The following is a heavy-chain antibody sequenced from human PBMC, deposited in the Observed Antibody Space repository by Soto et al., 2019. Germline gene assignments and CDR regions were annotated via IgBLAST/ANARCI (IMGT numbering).Heavy chain of an antibody. CDR1: GGTFSSYA. CDR2: IIPIFGTA. V-gene: IGHV1-69*12. Sequence: QVQLVQSGAEVKKPGSSVKVSCKASGGTFSSYAISWVRQAPGQGLEWMGGIIPIFGTANYAQKFQGRVTITADESTSTAYMELSSLRSEDTAVYYCARDGYCSGGSCLRGWFAPWGQGTLVTVSS. D-gene: IGHD2-15*01. CDR3: ARDGYCSGGSCLRGWFAP. J-gene: IGHJ5*02.